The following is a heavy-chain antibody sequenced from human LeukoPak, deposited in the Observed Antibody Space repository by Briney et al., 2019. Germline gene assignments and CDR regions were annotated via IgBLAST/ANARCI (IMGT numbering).Heavy chain of an antibody. CDR2: MSYDGSNK. CDR3: ARDNDCSSTSCYVGFDY. V-gene: IGHV3-30*04. J-gene: IGHJ4*02. CDR1: GFTFSSYA. Sequence: LGRSLRLSCAASGFTFSSYAMHWVRQAPGKGLEWVAVMSYDGSNKDYADSVKGRFTISRDNSKNTLYLQMNSLRAEDTAVYYCARDNDCSSTSCYVGFDYWGQGTLVTVSS. D-gene: IGHD2-2*01.